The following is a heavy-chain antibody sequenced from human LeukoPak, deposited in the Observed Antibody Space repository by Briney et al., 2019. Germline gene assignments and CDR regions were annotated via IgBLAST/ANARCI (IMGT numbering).Heavy chain of an antibody. CDR1: GFTFSSYS. Sequence: PGGSLRLSCAASGFTFSSYSMNWVRLAPGKGLEWVSSISSSSSYIYYADSVKGRFTISRDNAKTSLYLQMNSLRAEDTAVYYCARDRWYYYGSGPYYYYGMDVWGKGTTVTVSS. CDR2: ISSSSSYI. J-gene: IGHJ6*04. V-gene: IGHV3-21*01. D-gene: IGHD3-10*01. CDR3: ARDRWYYYGSGPYYYYGMDV.